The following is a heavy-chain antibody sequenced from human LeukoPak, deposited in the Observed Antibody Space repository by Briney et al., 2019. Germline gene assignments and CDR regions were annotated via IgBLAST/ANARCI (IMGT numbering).Heavy chain of an antibody. V-gene: IGHV3-66*01. CDR2: IYSGGST. D-gene: IGHD3-10*01. CDR1: GFTVSSNY. Sequence: GGSLRLSCAASGFTVSSNYMSWVRQAPGKGLEWVSVIYSGGSTYYADSVKGRFTISRDNSKNTLYLQMNSLRAEDTAVYYCAKAPVPRKYYDYWGQGTLVTVSS. J-gene: IGHJ4*02. CDR3: AKAPVPRKYYDY.